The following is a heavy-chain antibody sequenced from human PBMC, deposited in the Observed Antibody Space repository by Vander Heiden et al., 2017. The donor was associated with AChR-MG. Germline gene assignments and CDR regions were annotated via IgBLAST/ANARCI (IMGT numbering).Heavy chain of an antibody. V-gene: IGHV4-39*01. D-gene: IGHD2-2*01. CDR3: ARHLYCSSTSCPFRMDV. CDR1: GGSISSSSYY. Sequence: QLQLQESGPGLVTPSETLSLTCTVSGGSISSSSYYWGWIRQPPGKGLEWIGSIYYSGSTYYNPSLKSRVTISVDTSKNQFSLKLSSVTAADTAVYYCARHLYCSSTSCPFRMDVWGQGTTVTVSS. CDR2: IYYSGST. J-gene: IGHJ6*02.